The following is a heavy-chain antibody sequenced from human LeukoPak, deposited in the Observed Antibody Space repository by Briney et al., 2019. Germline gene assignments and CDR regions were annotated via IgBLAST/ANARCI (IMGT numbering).Heavy chain of an antibody. CDR2: ISNDGTST. CDR3: AKQGLEGKVVVPAAIDY. V-gene: IGHV3-74*01. J-gene: IGHJ4*02. Sequence: GGSLRLSCAVSGLTFSNYWMHWVRQAPGKGLVWVSRISNDGTSTSYADSVKGRFTISRDNSKNTLYLQMNSLRAEDTAVYYCAKQGLEGKVVVPAAIDYWGQGTLVTVSS. D-gene: IGHD2-2*01. CDR1: GLTFSNYW.